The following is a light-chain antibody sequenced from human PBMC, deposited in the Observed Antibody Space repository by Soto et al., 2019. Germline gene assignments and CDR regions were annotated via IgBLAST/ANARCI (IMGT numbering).Light chain of an antibody. CDR2: TND. Sequence: QLVLTQPPSASGTPGQRVTISCSGSSSNIGSHIVNWYQQLPGTAPKLLMYTNDQRPSGVPDRFSGSKSGTSASLAISGLQSEDEADYYCAAWDARLKGWVFGGGTKVTVL. J-gene: IGLJ3*02. CDR1: SSNIGSHI. V-gene: IGLV1-44*01. CDR3: AAWDARLKGWV.